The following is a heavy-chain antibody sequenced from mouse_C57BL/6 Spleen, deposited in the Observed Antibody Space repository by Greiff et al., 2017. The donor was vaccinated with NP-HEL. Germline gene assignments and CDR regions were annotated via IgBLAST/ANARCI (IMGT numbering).Heavy chain of an antibody. CDR2: INPSNGGT. CDR3: ARESGPDAMDY. D-gene: IGHD3-1*01. J-gene: IGHJ4*01. V-gene: IGHV1-53*01. CDR1: GYTFTSYW. Sequence: QVHVKQPGTELVKPGASVKLSCKASGYTFTSYWMHWVKQRPGQGLEWIGNINPSNGGTNYNEKFKSKATLTVDKSSSTAYMQLSSLTSEDSAVYYCARESGPDAMDYWGQGTSVTVSS.